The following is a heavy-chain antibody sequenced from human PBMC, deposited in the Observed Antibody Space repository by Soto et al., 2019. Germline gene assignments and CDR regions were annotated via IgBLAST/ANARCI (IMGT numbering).Heavy chain of an antibody. CDR2: IIPIFGTS. CDR1: GGTFSTYS. V-gene: IGHV1-69*01. CDR3: ARATNGDYVYYGLDV. J-gene: IGHJ6*02. Sequence: QVQLVQSGAEVKKPGSSVKVSCKASGGTFSTYSISWVRQAPGQGLEWMGGIIPIFGTSNFAQNCQGRVTITADESTSTAYMELNSLRSEDTAVYDCARATNGDYVYYGLDVWGQGTTVTVSS. D-gene: IGHD3-16*01.